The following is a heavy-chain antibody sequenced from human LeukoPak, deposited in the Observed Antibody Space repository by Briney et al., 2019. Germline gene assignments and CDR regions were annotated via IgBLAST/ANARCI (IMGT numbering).Heavy chain of an antibody. V-gene: IGHV5-51*01. Sequence: GGSLKVSFKGSGCRFTSYWIGWVRQMPGKGLGWMGIIYPGDSDTRYSPSFQGQVTISADKSISTAYLQWSSLKASDTAMYYCARVPAAIDYYYYMDVWGKGTTVTVSS. D-gene: IGHD2-2*01. CDR2: IYPGDSDT. CDR1: GCRFTSYW. CDR3: ARVPAAIDYYYYMDV. J-gene: IGHJ6*03.